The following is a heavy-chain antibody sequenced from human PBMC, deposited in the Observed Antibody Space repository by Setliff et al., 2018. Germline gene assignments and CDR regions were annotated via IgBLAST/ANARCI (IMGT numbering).Heavy chain of an antibody. J-gene: IGHJ3*01. D-gene: IGHD1-26*01. V-gene: IGHV4-39*07. CDR1: GGSVSRTVYY. Sequence: KTSETLSLTCSVAGGSVSRTVYYWGWLRQSPGKGPEWVASIRDRGNTAYNPSLRSRLTISIDTYENQFSMKLISATAANTAVYCCVRDLSGGQALWGQGTMVTVSS. CDR2: IRDRGNT. CDR3: VRDLSGGQAL.